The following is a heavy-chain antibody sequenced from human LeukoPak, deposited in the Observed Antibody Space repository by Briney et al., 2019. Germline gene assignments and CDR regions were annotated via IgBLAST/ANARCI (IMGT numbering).Heavy chain of an antibody. Sequence: GGSLRLSWAASGFTFSSYGMSWVRQAPGKGLEWVSAISGSGGSTYYADSVKGRFTISRDNSKNTLYLQMNSLRAEDTAVYYCAKDTTAMATYFDYWGQGTLVTVSS. CDR1: GFTFSSYG. CDR2: ISGSGGST. CDR3: AKDTTAMATYFDY. D-gene: IGHD5-18*01. J-gene: IGHJ4*02. V-gene: IGHV3-23*01.